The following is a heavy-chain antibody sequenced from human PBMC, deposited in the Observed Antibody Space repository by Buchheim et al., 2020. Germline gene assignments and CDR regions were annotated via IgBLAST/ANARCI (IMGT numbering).Heavy chain of an antibody. CDR1: GGSISSGGYS. D-gene: IGHD3-22*01. Sequence: QLQLQESGSGLVKPSQTLSLTCAVSGGSISSGGYSWSWIRQPPGKGLEWIGCIYHSGSTYYNPSLKSRVTISVDRSKNQFSLKLSSVTAADTAVYYCARDRPDYYDSSGYYYLLDWGQGTL. CDR2: IYHSGST. J-gene: IGHJ4*02. CDR3: ARDRPDYYDSSGYYYLLD. V-gene: IGHV4-30-2*01.